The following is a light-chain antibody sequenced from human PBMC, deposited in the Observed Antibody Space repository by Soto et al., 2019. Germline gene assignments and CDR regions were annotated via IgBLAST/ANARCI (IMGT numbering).Light chain of an antibody. CDR2: GNS. CDR3: QSYDSSLSGSV. J-gene: IGLJ1*01. V-gene: IGLV1-40*01. Sequence: QSVLTQPPSVYGAPGQRVTISCTGSSSNIGAGYDVHWYQQLPGPAPKLLIYGNSNRPSGVPDRFSGSKSGTSASLAITGLQAEDEADYYCQSYDSSLSGSVFVTGTKLTVL. CDR1: SSNIGAGYD.